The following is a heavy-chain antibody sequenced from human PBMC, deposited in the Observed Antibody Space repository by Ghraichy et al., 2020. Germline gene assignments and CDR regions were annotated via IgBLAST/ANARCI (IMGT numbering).Heavy chain of an antibody. CDR3: AKYRTVTQRNFDY. Sequence: GGSLRLSCAASGFTFSSSAMSWVRQAPGKGLEWVSSISGSGVSTYYADSVKGRFTISRDNSKNTLYLQMNSLRAEDTAMYYCAKYRTVTQRNFDYWGQGTLVTVSS. CDR2: ISGSGVST. CDR1: GFTFSSSA. J-gene: IGHJ4*02. D-gene: IGHD4-17*01. V-gene: IGHV3-23*01.